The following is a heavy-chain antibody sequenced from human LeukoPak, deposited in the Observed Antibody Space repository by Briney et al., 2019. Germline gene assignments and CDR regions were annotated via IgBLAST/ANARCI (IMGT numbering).Heavy chain of an antibody. J-gene: IGHJ3*02. Sequence: GGSLRLSCAASGFTFSSYAMSWDRQAPGKGLEWVSAISGSGGSTYYADSVKGRFTISRDNSKNTLYLQMNSLRAEDTAVYYCAKAGTSGLEAFDIWGQGTMVTVSS. D-gene: IGHD1-1*01. V-gene: IGHV3-23*01. CDR2: ISGSGGST. CDR3: AKAGTSGLEAFDI. CDR1: GFTFSSYA.